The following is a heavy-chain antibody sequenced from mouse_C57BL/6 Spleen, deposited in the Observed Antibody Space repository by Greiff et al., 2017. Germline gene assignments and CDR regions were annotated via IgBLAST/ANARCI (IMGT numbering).Heavy chain of an antibody. J-gene: IGHJ1*03. D-gene: IGHD1-1*01. Sequence: QVQLQQSGPELVKPGASVKISCKASGYAFSSSWMNWVKQRPGKGLEWIGRIYPGDGDTNYNGKFKGKATLTADKSSSTAYMQLSSLTSEDSAVYCCARFLYYYGSSHWYFDVWGTGTTVTVSS. CDR1: GYAFSSSW. CDR2: IYPGDGDT. V-gene: IGHV1-82*01. CDR3: ARFLYYYGSSHWYFDV.